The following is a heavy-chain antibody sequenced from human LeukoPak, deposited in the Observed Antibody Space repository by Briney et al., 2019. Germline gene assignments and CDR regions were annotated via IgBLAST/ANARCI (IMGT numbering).Heavy chain of an antibody. V-gene: IGHV4-31*03. Sequence: SQTLSLTCTVSGGSISSGGYYWSWIRQHPGKGLEWIGYIYYSGSTYYNPSLKSRVTISVDTSKNQFSLKLSSVTAADTAVYYCGSHFENEYSRAFDPWGQGTLVTVSS. CDR1: GGSISSGGYY. CDR3: GSHFENEYSRAFDP. J-gene: IGHJ5*02. CDR2: IYYSGST. D-gene: IGHD6-13*01.